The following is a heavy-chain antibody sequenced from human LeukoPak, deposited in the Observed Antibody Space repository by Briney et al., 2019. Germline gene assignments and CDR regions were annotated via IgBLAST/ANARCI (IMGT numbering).Heavy chain of an antibody. Sequence: GGSLRLSCAASGFTFSDYWMHWVRQAPGEGLVWVSRISPDGSTTNYADSVKGRFTISRDNAKNTLYLQMNSLRADDTAVYYCTRGLSERHGYFDYWGQGTLVTVSS. CDR2: ISPDGSTT. CDR3: TRGLSERHGYFDY. V-gene: IGHV3-74*01. D-gene: IGHD1-26*01. CDR1: GFTFSDYW. J-gene: IGHJ4*02.